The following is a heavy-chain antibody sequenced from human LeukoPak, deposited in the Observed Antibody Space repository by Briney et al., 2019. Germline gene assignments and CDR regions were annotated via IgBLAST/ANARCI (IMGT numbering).Heavy chain of an antibody. D-gene: IGHD6-6*01. CDR1: VGSISRSNYY. CDR3: ARAGGSSSYYFDY. J-gene: IGHJ4*02. CDR2: MFYSGSA. V-gene: IGHV4-39*07. Sequence: SETKSLTCPVSVGSISRSNYYWGLIRQPSGKGLEWIGGMFYSGSAYYNPSLESRVTISVDTSKNQFSLKLISVTAADTAVYYCARAGGSSSYYFDYWGQGNLVTVSS.